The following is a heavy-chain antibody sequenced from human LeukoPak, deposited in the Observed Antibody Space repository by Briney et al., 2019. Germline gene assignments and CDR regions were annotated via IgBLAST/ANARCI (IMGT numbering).Heavy chain of an antibody. Sequence: GGSLRLSCAASGFNFRAYAMHWVRQAPGKGLEHVSAIGGDGGGTYYGNSVKGRFTISRDNAKNSLYLQMNSLRAEDTALYYCAKGHSSSWYVPYFDYWGQGTLVTVSS. CDR1: GFNFRAYA. CDR2: IGGDGGGT. CDR3: AKGHSSSWYVPYFDY. J-gene: IGHJ4*02. D-gene: IGHD6-13*01. V-gene: IGHV3-64*01.